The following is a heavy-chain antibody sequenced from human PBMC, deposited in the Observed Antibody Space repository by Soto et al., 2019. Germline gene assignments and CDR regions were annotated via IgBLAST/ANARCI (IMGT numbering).Heavy chain of an antibody. CDR1: GFPFSSYG. Sequence: GSLRLSCAASGFPFSSYGMNWVRQSPGKGLEWVSAISGSDGTTHYADSVRGRFTISRDNSNNTLYLQMTSLRAEDTAVYYCARDCGSDSKGGFDYWGQGTLVTVSS. CDR3: ARDCGSDSKGGFDY. D-gene: IGHD2-21*02. V-gene: IGHV3-23*01. J-gene: IGHJ4*02. CDR2: ISGSDGTT.